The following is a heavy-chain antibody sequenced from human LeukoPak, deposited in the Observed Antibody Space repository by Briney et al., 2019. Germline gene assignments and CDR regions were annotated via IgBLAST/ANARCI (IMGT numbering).Heavy chain of an antibody. Sequence: GSLRLSCAASGFTFSDYYMSWIRQPPGKGLEWIGEINHSGSTNYNPSLKSRVTISVDTSKNQFSLKLSSVTAADTAVYYCARGGSRAVYGSGSTWGQGTLVTVSS. J-gene: IGHJ5*02. D-gene: IGHD3-10*01. CDR3: ARGGSRAVYGSGST. V-gene: IGHV4-34*01. CDR2: INHSGST. CDR1: GFTFSDYY.